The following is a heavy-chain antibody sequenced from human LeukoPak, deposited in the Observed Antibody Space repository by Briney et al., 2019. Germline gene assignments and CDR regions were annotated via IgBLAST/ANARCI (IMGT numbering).Heavy chain of an antibody. V-gene: IGHV1-46*01. J-gene: IGHJ5*02. CDR2: INPSGGST. CDR1: GYTFTSYY. D-gene: IGHD3-9*01. Sequence: ASVKVSCKASGYTFTSYYMHWVRQAPGQGLEWMGIINPSGGSTSYAQKFQGRVTMTRDTSTSTAYMELSSLRSEDTAVYYCARDKSDYDILTGSPNWFDPWGQGTLVTVSS. CDR3: ARDKSDYDILTGSPNWFDP.